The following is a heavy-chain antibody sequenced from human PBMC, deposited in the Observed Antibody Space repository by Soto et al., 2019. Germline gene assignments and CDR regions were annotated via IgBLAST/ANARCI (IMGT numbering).Heavy chain of an antibody. D-gene: IGHD3-10*01. CDR2: ISGSGDST. V-gene: IGHV3-23*01. CDR1: GFTFSVYA. CDR3: AKALYGGFTY. J-gene: IGHJ4*02. Sequence: EVRLLESGGGLVQPGGSLRLSCAASGFTFSVYAMSWVRQAPGKGLEWVSGISGSGDSTHYADSVKGRFTVSRDNSKGMLYLQTNSLGAEDTAIYYCAKALYGGFTYWGQGTLVTVSS.